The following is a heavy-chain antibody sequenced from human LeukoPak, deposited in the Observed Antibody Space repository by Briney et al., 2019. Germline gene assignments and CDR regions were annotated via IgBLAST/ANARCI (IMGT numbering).Heavy chain of an antibody. CDR1: GGSISSGGYY. CDR3: ARTHYYDSSGSPLRYFDL. Sequence: SETLSLTCTVSGGSISSGGYYWSWIRQHPGKGLEWIGYIYYSGSTYYNPSLKRRVTISVDTSKNQFSLKLSSVTAADTAVYSCARTHYYDSSGSPLRYFDLWGRGTLVTVSS. D-gene: IGHD3-22*01. CDR2: IYYSGST. J-gene: IGHJ2*01. V-gene: IGHV4-31*03.